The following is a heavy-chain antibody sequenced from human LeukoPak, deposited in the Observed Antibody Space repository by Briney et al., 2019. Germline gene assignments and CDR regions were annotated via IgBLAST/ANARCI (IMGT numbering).Heavy chain of an antibody. J-gene: IGHJ3*02. D-gene: IGHD6-13*01. CDR1: GFTFSSYA. Sequence: GSLRLSCAASGFTFSSYAMSWVRQAPGKWLEWVSAISGSGGSTYYADSVKGRFTISRDNSKNTLYLQMNSLRAEDTAVYYCAKGHLTSPGPSPIAAAGDAFDIWGQGTMVTVSS. CDR2: ISGSGGST. CDR3: AKGHLTSPGPSPIAAAGDAFDI. V-gene: IGHV3-23*01.